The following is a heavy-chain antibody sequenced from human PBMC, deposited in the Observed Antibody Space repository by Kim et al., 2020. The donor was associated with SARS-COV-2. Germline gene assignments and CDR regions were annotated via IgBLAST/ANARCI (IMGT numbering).Heavy chain of an antibody. D-gene: IGHD1-20*01. J-gene: IGHJ4*02. CDR3: SSGGISGNFDY. CDR1: GGSFSGYY. V-gene: IGHV4-34*01. CDR2: INHSGST. Sequence: SETLSLTCVVYGGSFSGYYWSWIRQPPGKGLEWIGEINHSGSTNYNPSLKSRVTISVVTSKNQFSLKLSSVTAADTAVYYCSSGGISGNFDYLGQGTLVT.